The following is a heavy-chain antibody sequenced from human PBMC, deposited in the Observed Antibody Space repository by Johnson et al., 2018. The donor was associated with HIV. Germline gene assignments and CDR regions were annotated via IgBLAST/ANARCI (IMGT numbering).Heavy chain of an antibody. CDR3: ARLGSSSWYGDDAFDI. V-gene: IGHV3-30*02. J-gene: IGHJ3*02. Sequence: VQLVESGGGVVQPGGSLRLSCAASGFTFSSYGMHWVRQAPGKGLEWVAFIRYDGSNKYYADSVKGRFTISRDNSKNTLYLQMNSLRAEDTAVYYCARLGSSSWYGDDAFDIWGQGTMVTVSS. CDR1: GFTFSSYG. D-gene: IGHD6-13*01. CDR2: IRYDGSNK.